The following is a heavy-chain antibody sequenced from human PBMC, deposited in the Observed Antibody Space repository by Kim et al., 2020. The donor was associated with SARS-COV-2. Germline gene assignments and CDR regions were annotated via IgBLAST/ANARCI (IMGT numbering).Heavy chain of an antibody. CDR3: ARRYKMWGYSYGWYGMDV. V-gene: IGHV5-51*01. Sequence: GESLKISCKGSGYSFTSYWIGLVRQMPGKGLGWIGNIYPGYSDTRYSPSFQGQVTISADKSISTAYLQWSSLKAPVTAMYYCARRYKMWGYSYGWYGMDVWGQGTTVTVSS. CDR1: GYSFTSYW. J-gene: IGHJ6*02. D-gene: IGHD5-18*01. CDR2: IYPGYSDT.